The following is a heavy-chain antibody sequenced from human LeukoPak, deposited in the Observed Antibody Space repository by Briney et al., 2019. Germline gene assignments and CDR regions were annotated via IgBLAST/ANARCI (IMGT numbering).Heavy chain of an antibody. CDR1: GGSISSGGFS. D-gene: IGHD3-3*01. J-gene: IGHJ5*02. CDR2: IYYSGST. V-gene: IGHV4-31*11. Sequence: SETLSLTCAVSGGSISSGGFSWSWIRQPPGKGLEWIGYIYYSGSTYYNPSLKSRVTISVDTSKNQFSLKLTSVTAADTAVYYCARGEWQDNWFDPWGQGTLVTVSS. CDR3: ARGEWQDNWFDP.